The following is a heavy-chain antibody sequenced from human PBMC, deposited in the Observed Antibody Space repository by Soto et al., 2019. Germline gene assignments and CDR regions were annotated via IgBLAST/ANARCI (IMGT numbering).Heavy chain of an antibody. CDR2: INHSGST. Sequence: PSETLSLTCAVYGGSFSGYYWSWIRQPPGKGLEWIGEINHSGSTNYNPSLKSRVTISVDTSKNQFSLKLSSVTAADTAVYYCARGLLWFGELLYSDVYYFDYWGQGTLVTVSS. J-gene: IGHJ4*02. CDR1: GGSFSGYY. D-gene: IGHD3-10*01. CDR3: ARGLLWFGELLYSDVYYFDY. V-gene: IGHV4-34*01.